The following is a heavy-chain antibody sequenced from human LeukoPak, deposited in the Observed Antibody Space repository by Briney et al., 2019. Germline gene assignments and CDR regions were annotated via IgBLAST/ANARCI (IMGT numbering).Heavy chain of an antibody. CDR2: IYYSGST. D-gene: IGHD4-11*01. J-gene: IGHJ6*03. V-gene: IGHV4-59*11. Sequence: SETLSLTCTVSGGSISSHYWSWIRQPPGKGLEWIGYIYYSGSTNYNPSLKSRVTISVDTSKNQFSLKLSSVTATDTAVYYCARDPVYSTVHTNYYYYMDVWGKGTTVTVSS. CDR3: ARDPVYSTVHTNYYYYMDV. CDR1: GGSISSHY.